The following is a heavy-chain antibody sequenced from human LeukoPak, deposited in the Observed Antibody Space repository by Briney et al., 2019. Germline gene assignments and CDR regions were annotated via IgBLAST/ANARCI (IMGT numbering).Heavy chain of an antibody. V-gene: IGHV3-30*18. D-gene: IGHD5-18*01. CDR1: GFTFSTYG. CDR2: ISFDGRNK. J-gene: IGHJ4*02. Sequence: PGGFLRLSCAASGFTFSTYGMHWVRQAPGKGLEWMALISFDGRNKYYADSVKGRFTISRDNSKITLYLQMNSLRTEDTAVYYCAKPLDVTTPMDGFDYWGQGTLVTVSS. CDR3: AKPLDVTTPMDGFDY.